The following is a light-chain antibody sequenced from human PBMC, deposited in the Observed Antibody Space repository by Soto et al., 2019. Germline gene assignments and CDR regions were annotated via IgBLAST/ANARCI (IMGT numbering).Light chain of an antibody. J-gene: IGLJ2*01. CDR2: GNS. Sequence: QSVLTQPPSMSGAPGQRITISCTGSSSNIGAGYDVHWYQQLPGTAPKLLIYGNSNRPSGVPDRFSGSKSGTSASLAITGLQAEDEADYYCHSYDSSLSGSGVFGGGTKVTVL. CDR1: SSNIGAGYD. V-gene: IGLV1-40*01. CDR3: HSYDSSLSGSGV.